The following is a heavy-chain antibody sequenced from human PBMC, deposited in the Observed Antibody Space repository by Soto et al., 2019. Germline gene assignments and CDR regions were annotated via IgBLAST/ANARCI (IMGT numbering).Heavy chain of an antibody. CDR2: FDPEDGET. CDR1: GDTIKGLS. V-gene: IGHV1-24*01. J-gene: IGHJ4*02. Sequence: GASVKVSCEVSGDTIKGLSRQWVQQAHRKELEWMGGFDPEDGETIYAQKFQGRVTMTEDTSTDTADMELSSLRSEDTAVYYCATHRRGRFFKLLPEGSLGYWGEGTLVTSSS. CDR3: ATHRRGRFFKLLPEGSLGY. D-gene: IGHD3-3*01.